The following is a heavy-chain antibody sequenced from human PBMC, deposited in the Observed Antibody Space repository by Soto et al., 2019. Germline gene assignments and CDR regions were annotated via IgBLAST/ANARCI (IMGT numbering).Heavy chain of an antibody. CDR3: ARDLGITGTTPNYYGMDV. CDR1: GYTFTGYY. J-gene: IGHJ6*02. Sequence: ASVKVSCKASGYTFTGYYMHWVRQAPGQGLEWMGWINPNSGGTNYAQKFQGWVTMTRDTSISTAYMELSRLRSDDTAVYYCARDLGITGTTPNYYGMDVWGQGTTVTVS. CDR2: INPNSGGT. D-gene: IGHD1-20*01. V-gene: IGHV1-2*04.